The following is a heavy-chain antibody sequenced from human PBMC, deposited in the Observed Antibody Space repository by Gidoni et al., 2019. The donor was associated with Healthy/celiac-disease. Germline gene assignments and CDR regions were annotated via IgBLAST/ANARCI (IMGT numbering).Heavy chain of an antibody. V-gene: IGHV3-30*04. CDR1: GSPFSSYA. D-gene: IGHD5-12*01. CDR2: ISYDGSNK. CDR3: ARDQDGYDSYYGMDV. J-gene: IGHJ6*02. Sequence: QVQLVESGGGVVQPGRSLRLSCAASGSPFSSYAMHWVRQAPGKGLEWVAVISYDGSNKYYADSVKGRFTISRDNSKNTLYLQMNSLRAEDTAVYYCARDQDGYDSYYGMDVWGQGTTVTVSS.